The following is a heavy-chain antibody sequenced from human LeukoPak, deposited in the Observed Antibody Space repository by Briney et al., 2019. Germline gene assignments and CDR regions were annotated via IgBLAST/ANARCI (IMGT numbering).Heavy chain of an antibody. D-gene: IGHD5-18*01. J-gene: IGHJ4*02. CDR3: RRGGAEGSGYSYGSHDY. CDR2: INPNNGAT. V-gene: IGHV1-2*02. CDR1: GFTVTGYY. Sequence: ASVKVSCKASGFTVTGYYMHWVRQAPGQGLEWMGWINPNNGATNYAQKFQGRVTIISDTSISTLHMELIRLLSDDTAFYYCRRGGAEGSGYSYGSHDYWGQGTLVTVSS.